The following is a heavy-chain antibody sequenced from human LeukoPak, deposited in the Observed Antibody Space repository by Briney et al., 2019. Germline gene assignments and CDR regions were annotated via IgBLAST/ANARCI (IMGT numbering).Heavy chain of an antibody. CDR2: INHSGST. J-gene: IGHJ6*02. V-gene: IGHV4-34*01. CDR1: GGSFSGYY. CDR3: VRVAAGYSSSWYSAATSRRDYYYGMDV. D-gene: IGHD6-13*01. Sequence: SETLSLTCAVYGGSFSGYYWSWIRQPPGKGLEWIGEINHSGSTNYNPSLKSRVTISVDTSKNQFSLKLSSVTAADTAVYYCVRVAAGYSSSWYSAATSRRDYYYGMDVWGQGTTVTVSS.